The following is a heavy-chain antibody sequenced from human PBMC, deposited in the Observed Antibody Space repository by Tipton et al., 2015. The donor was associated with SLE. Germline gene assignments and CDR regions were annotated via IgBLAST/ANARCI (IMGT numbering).Heavy chain of an antibody. V-gene: IGHV5-10-1*01. CDR3: ARLLSPYDFWSGYYFDY. CDR2: IDPSDSYT. D-gene: IGHD3-3*01. CDR1: GGTFSSYA. J-gene: IGHJ4*02. Sequence: QSGPEVKKPGSPVKVSCKASGGTFSSYAISWVRQMPGKGLEWMGRIDPSDSYTNYSPSFQGHVTISADKSISTAYLQWSSLKASDTAMFYCARLLSPYDFWSGYYFDYWGQGTLVTVSS.